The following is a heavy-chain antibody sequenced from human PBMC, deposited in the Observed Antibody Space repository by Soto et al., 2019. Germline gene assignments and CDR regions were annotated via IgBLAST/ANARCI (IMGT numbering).Heavy chain of an antibody. Sequence: ASVKVSCEASGCTFSLYAISGVRQSPGQGLEWMGWITPYNGDTHYAEKFHDRVTMSADKSTTTAYMEVRRLTTHDRAVHYCARTSGRRHDFDVWGEGTVVTVSS. J-gene: IGHJ3*01. CDR3: ARTSGRRHDFDV. V-gene: IGHV1-18*01. CDR1: GCTFSLYA. D-gene: IGHD2-8*02. CDR2: ITPYNGDT.